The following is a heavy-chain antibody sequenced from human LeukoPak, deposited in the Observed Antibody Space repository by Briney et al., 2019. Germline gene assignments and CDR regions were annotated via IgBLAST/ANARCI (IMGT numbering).Heavy chain of an antibody. D-gene: IGHD3-16*01. CDR3: ARVITGGANNWFDP. Sequence: SETLSLTCTVSGGSISSYYWSWSRQPPGKGLEWIGYFYYSGSTYYNPSLKSRLTISVDTSKNQFSLKLSSVTAADTAVYYCARVITGGANNWFDPWGQGTLVTVSS. CDR1: GGSISSYY. CDR2: FYYSGST. J-gene: IGHJ5*02. V-gene: IGHV4-59*01.